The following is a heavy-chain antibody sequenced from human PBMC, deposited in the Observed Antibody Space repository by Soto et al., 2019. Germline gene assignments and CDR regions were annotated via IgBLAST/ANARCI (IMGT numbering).Heavy chain of an antibody. CDR3: ARYVGYGDYSEGFDY. V-gene: IGHV5-10-1*01. CDR1: GYSFTSYW. D-gene: IGHD4-17*01. CDR2: IDPSDSYT. J-gene: IGHJ4*02. Sequence: PGESLKISCKGSGYSFTSYWISWVRQMPGKGLEWMGRIDPSDSYTNYSPSFQGHVTISADKSISTAYLQWSSLKASDTAMYYCARYVGYGDYSEGFDYWGQGTLVTVSS.